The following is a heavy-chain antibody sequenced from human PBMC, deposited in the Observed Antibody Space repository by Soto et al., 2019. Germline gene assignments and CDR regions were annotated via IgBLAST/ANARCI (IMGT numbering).Heavy chain of an antibody. CDR3: ARDRIGAVGVGERYYYAMDV. Sequence: SVKVGCKASGGTFSSYAISWVRQAPGQGLEWMGGIIPIFGTANYAQKFQGRVTITADESTSTAYMELSSLRSEDTAVYYCARDRIGAVGVGERYYYAMDVWG. D-gene: IGHD3-10*01. V-gene: IGHV1-69*13. J-gene: IGHJ6*02. CDR1: GGTFSSYA. CDR2: IIPIFGTA.